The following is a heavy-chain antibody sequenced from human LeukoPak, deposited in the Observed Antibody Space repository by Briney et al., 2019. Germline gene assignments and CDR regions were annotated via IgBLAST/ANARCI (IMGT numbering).Heavy chain of an antibody. Sequence: PGGSPRPSCAASGVTFSSYEMNCVRQAPGKGLEWLSAISGSGGITHYVDSVKGRFTISRDNSKNTLYLQMNSLRAEDTAVYYCATSLGSVVVTANDYWGQGTLVTVSS. V-gene: IGHV3-23*01. CDR1: GVTFSSYE. D-gene: IGHD2-21*02. J-gene: IGHJ4*02. CDR2: ISGSGGIT. CDR3: ATSLGSVVVTANDY.